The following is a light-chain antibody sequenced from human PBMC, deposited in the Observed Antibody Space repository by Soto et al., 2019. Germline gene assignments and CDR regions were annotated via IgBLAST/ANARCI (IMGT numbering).Light chain of an antibody. CDR2: GAS. CDR1: QSVSSSY. Sequence: VLTQSPGTLSLSPGERATLSCRASQSVSSSYLAWYQQKPGQAPRLLIYGASSRATGIPDRFSGSGSGTDFTLTISTLQAEDVAVYYCQQYYSEPLTFGGGTKVDIK. J-gene: IGKJ4*01. CDR3: QQYYSEPLT. V-gene: IGKV3-20*01.